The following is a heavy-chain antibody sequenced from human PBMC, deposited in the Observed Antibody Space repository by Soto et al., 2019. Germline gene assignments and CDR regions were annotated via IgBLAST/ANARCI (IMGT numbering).Heavy chain of an antibody. CDR1: GYTFTSYG. J-gene: IGHJ3*02. V-gene: IGHV1-18*01. Sequence: ASLKVSCKASGYTFTSYGISWVRQAPGQGLEWMGWISAYNGNTNYAQKLQGRVTMTTDTSTSTAHMELRSLRSDDTAVYYCARGTGIAAAGTWQLIWGQGTMVTVSS. D-gene: IGHD6-13*01. CDR2: ISAYNGNT. CDR3: ARGTGIAAAGTWQLI.